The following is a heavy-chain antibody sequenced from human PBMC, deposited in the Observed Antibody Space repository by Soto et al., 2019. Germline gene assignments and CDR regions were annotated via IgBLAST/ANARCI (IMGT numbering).Heavy chain of an antibody. J-gene: IGHJ5*02. Sequence: EVQLLESGGGLVQPGGSLRLSCAASGFTFSTYAMTWVRQAPGKGLEWVSFISDSDGTTYYADSVKDRFTISRDNSKNTLYLQMSSLRAVDTALYFCVKGGWLDHWGQGALVTVSS. V-gene: IGHV3-23*01. CDR2: ISDSDGTT. D-gene: IGHD3-16*01. CDR3: VKGGWLDH. CDR1: GFTFSTYA.